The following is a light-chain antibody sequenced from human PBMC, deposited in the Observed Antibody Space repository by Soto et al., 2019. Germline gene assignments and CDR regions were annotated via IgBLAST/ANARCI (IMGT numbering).Light chain of an antibody. CDR2: EVV. CDR1: KNDIGVYDF. CDR3: KSYAGSDTYV. Sequence: VLTQPPSASGSPGQSVTISCTGTKNDIGVYDFVSWYQHHPGKAPRLIIYEVVQRPSGVPDRFSGSKSGNTASLTVSGLQAADEADYFCKSYAGSDTYVFGSGTKVTVL. J-gene: IGLJ1*01. V-gene: IGLV2-8*01.